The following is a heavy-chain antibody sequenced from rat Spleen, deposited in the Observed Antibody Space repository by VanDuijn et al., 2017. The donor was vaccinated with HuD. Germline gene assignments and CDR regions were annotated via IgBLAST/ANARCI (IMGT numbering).Heavy chain of an antibody. CDR2: INKDSSII. Sequence: EVKLVESGGGLVQPGRSLKLSCAASGFNFNEYWMGWVRQAVGKGLEWIGEINKDSSIILYTPSLKDKFTISRDNAQNTLYLQRSKLGSEDTATYYCAKDKATECIPYWYFDFWGPGTMVTVSS. D-gene: IGHD1-11*01. CDR1: GFNFNEYW. J-gene: IGHJ1*01. V-gene: IGHV4-2*01. CDR3: AKDKATECIPYWYFDF.